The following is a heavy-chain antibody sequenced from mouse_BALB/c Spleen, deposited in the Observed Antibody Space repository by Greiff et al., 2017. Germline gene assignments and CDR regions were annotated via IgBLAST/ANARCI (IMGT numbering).Heavy chain of an antibody. V-gene: IGHV1-18*01. Sequence: EVQLQQSGPELVKPGASMKISCKASGYSFTGYTMNWVKQSHGKNLEWIGLINPYNGGTSYNQKFKGKATLTVDKSSSTAYMELLSLTSEDSAVYYCASGDYYGSSELGAMDYWGQGTSVTVSS. D-gene: IGHD1-1*01. CDR2: INPYNGGT. J-gene: IGHJ4*01. CDR1: GYSFTGYT. CDR3: ASGDYYGSSELGAMDY.